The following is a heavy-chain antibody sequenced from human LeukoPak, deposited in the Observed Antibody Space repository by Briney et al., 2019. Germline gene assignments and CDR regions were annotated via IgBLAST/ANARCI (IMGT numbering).Heavy chain of an antibody. D-gene: IGHD5-18*01. CDR2: ISSSSSYI. V-gene: IGHV3-21*01. CDR1: GFTFSSYS. J-gene: IGHJ4*02. Sequence: PGGSLRLSCAASGFTFSSYSMNWVRQAPGKGLEWVSSISSSSSYIYYADSVKGRFTISRDDAKNSLYLQMNSLRAEDTAVYYCARVGTAMAFDYWGQGTLVTVSS. CDR3: ARVGTAMAFDY.